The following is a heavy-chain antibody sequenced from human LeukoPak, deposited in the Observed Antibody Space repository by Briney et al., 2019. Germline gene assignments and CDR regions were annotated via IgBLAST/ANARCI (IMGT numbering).Heavy chain of an antibody. V-gene: IGHV3-48*01. Sequence: GGSLRLSCAASGFTFSSYSMNWVRQAPGKGLERVSYISSSSTTTYYAHSVKGRFTISRDNAKNSLYLQMNSLSAEHTAVYYCERELYYDSFPWLDPWGQGTLVTVSS. CDR3: ERELYYDSFPWLDP. J-gene: IGHJ5*02. CDR1: GFTFSSYS. D-gene: IGHD3-10*01. CDR2: ISSSSTTT.